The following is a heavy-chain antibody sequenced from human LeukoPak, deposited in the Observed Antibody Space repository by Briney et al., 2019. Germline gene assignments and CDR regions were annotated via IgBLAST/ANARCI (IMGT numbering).Heavy chain of an antibody. CDR1: GFTFSNAW. D-gene: IGHD2-15*01. Sequence: GGSLRLSCAASGFTFSNAWMNWVRQAPGKGLEWVAVIWFDGSNRNHADSVKGRFTISRDNSKNTLYLQMNSLRVEDTAVYFCVRDYCSGGSCYENNWFDPWGQGTLVTVSS. J-gene: IGHJ5*02. CDR2: IWFDGSNR. CDR3: VRDYCSGGSCYENNWFDP. V-gene: IGHV3-33*08.